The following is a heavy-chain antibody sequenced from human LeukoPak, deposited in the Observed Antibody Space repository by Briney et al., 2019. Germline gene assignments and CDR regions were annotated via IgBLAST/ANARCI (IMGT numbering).Heavy chain of an antibody. Sequence: GGSLRLSCAASGFTVSSNYMSWVRQAPGKGLEWVSVIYSGGSTYYADSVKGRFTISRDNSKNTLYLQMNSLRAEDTAVYYCARENCSGGSCYGEVNCFDPGGQETLVTVSS. CDR3: ARENCSGGSCYGEVNCFDP. J-gene: IGHJ5*02. CDR1: GFTVSSNY. V-gene: IGHV3-66*01. CDR2: IYSGGST. D-gene: IGHD2-15*01.